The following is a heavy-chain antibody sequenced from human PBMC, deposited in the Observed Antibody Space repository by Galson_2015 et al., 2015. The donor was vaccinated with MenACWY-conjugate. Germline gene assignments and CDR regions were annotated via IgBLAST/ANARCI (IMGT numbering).Heavy chain of an antibody. J-gene: IGHJ4*02. CDR3: AREWYSSSWWYYFDS. CDR2: IDKSGST. V-gene: IGHV4-31*02. D-gene: IGHD6-13*01. Sequence: WTWIRQHPGKGLEWLGYIDKSGSTYYKSSLKRRLTMSVDRPNNQFSLKLASVTAADTAVYYCAREWYSSSWWYYFDSWGLGTLVTVSS.